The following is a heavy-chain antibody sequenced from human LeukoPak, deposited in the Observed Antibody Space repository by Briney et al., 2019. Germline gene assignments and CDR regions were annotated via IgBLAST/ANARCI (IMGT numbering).Heavy chain of an antibody. V-gene: IGHV3-74*01. D-gene: IGHD3-22*01. Sequence: GGSLRLSCAASGFTFSSYWMHWVRQAPGKGLVWVSRINSDGSSTSYADSVKGRFTISRDNAKNTLYLQMNSLRAEDTAVYYCAKDIFAMIVVVITSIWDYWGQGTLVTVSS. CDR2: INSDGSST. CDR1: GFTFSSYW. CDR3: AKDIFAMIVVVITSIWDY. J-gene: IGHJ4*02.